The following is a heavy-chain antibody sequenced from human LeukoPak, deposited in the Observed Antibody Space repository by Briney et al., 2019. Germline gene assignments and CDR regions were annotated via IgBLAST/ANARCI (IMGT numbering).Heavy chain of an antibody. CDR3: AKQDTASTYYFDY. CDR1: GFTFSSYW. CDR2: MRYDGSAT. V-gene: IGHV3-30*02. D-gene: IGHD5-18*01. Sequence: GVLRLSCVASGFTFSSYWIHWVRQAPGKGLEWVAFMRYDGSATYYADSVKGRFTISRDNSKNTLYMQMNSLRAEDTALYYCAKQDTASTYYFDYWGQGTLVTVSS. J-gene: IGHJ4*02.